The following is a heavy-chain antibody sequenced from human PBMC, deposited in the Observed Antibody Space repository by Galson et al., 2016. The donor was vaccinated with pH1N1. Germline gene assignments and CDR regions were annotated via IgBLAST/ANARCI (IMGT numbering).Heavy chain of an antibody. CDR3: AKVSNSGDFWSGYYIDD. D-gene: IGHD3-3*01. CDR2: IYYSGST. Sequence: LSLTCTVSGASISSRSYYWAWIRQPPGKGLEWIGSIYYSGSTYYNPSLKSRVTISEDTSRNQFSLKLSSVTAADTGMYYCAKVSNSGDFWSGYYIDDWGQGTVVTVSS. J-gene: IGHJ4*02. V-gene: IGHV4-39*07. CDR1: GASISSRSYY.